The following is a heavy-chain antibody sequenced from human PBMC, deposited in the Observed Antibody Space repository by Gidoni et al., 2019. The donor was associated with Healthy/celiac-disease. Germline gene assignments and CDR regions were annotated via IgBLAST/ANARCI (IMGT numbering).Heavy chain of an antibody. D-gene: IGHD3-3*01. CDR3: ARGKPLGYYDFWSGRYGMDV. V-gene: IGHV3-33*01. CDR2: IWYDGSNK. CDR1: GFTFSSYG. Sequence: QVQLVESGGGVVQPGRSLRLSCAASGFTFSSYGLHWVRQAPGTGLEWVAVIWYDGSNKYYADSVKGRFTISRDNSKNTLYLQMNSLRAEDTAVYYCARGKPLGYYDFWSGRYGMDVWGQGTTVTVSS. J-gene: IGHJ6*02.